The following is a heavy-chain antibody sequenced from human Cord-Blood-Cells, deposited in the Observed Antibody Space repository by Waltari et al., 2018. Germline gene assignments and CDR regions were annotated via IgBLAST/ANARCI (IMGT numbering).Heavy chain of an antibody. CDR1: GYTFTSYA. D-gene: IGHD6-13*01. Sequence: QVQLVQLGAKVKKPGASVKASCKASGYTFTSYAMHWVRQALGQRLEWMGWITAVNGNTTYSQKFQGRVTITRDTSGSTAYMELSSLGSEDTAVYYGARGPYSSSWYGMDVWGQGTTVTLSS. CDR2: ITAVNGNT. CDR3: ARGPYSSSWYGMDV. J-gene: IGHJ6*02. V-gene: IGHV1-3*01.